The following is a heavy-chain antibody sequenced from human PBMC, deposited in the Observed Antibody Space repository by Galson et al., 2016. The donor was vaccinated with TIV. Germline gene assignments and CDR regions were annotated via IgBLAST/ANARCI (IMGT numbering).Heavy chain of an antibody. D-gene: IGHD5-24*01. Sequence: CAISGDSVSSNSAAWNWIRQSPSRGLEWLGRTYYRSEWNSDYAVSVRSRIVIKADRSKNQFFLQLNSVTPEDTAVYFCARGRSGYNSTYYYCGMDVWGQGTTVSVSS. V-gene: IGHV6-1*01. CDR1: GDSVSSNSAA. CDR3: ARGRSGYNSTYYYCGMDV. CDR2: TYYRSEWNS. J-gene: IGHJ6*02.